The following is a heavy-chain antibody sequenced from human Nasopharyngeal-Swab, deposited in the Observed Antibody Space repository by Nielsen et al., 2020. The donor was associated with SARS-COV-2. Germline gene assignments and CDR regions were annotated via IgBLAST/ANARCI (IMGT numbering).Heavy chain of an antibody. V-gene: IGHV1-69*04. CDR1: GGTFSSYA. CDR2: IIPILGIA. CDR3: AREAWGSAMDMNWFDP. Sequence: KVSCKASGGTFSSYAISWVRQAPGQGLEWMGRIIPILGIANYAQKFQGRVTITADKSTSTAYMELSSLRSEDTAVYYCAREAWGSAMDMNWFDPWGQGTLVTVSS. D-gene: IGHD5-18*01. J-gene: IGHJ5*02.